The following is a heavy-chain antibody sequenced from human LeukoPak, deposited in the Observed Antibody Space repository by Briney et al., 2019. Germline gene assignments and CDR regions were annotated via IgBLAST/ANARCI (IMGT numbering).Heavy chain of an antibody. CDR2: INHSGST. D-gene: IGHD2-15*01. Sequence: SETLSLTCTVSGGSISSYYWSWIRQPPGKGLEWIGEINHSGSTNYNPSLKSRVTISVDTSKNQFSLKLSSVTAADTAVYYCARGLDGDARVVVGYFDYWGQGTLVTVSS. CDR3: ARGLDGDARVVVGYFDY. CDR1: GGSISSYY. J-gene: IGHJ4*02. V-gene: IGHV4-34*01.